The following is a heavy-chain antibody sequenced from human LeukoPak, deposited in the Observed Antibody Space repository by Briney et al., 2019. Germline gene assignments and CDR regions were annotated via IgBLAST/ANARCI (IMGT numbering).Heavy chain of an antibody. CDR1: GFIFSSYG. Sequence: TGGSLRLSCAASGFIFSSYGMHWVRQAPGKGLEWVAVTWYDGSNKYYADAVKGRFTISRDNSKNTLYLQMNSLRAEDTAVYFCARDHGDYSGKDYWGQRTLVTVSS. CDR3: ARDHGDYSGKDY. V-gene: IGHV3-33*01. J-gene: IGHJ4*02. D-gene: IGHD4-17*01. CDR2: TWYDGSNK.